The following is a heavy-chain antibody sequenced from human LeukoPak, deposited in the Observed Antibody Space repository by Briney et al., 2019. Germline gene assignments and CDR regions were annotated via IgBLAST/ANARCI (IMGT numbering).Heavy chain of an antibody. J-gene: IGHJ4*02. D-gene: IGHD2-15*01. Sequence: GGSLRLSCAASGFTFSIYGMHWVRQAPGKGLEWVAFIRYHGSYKYYADSVKGRFTISRDNSKNTLFLQMNRLRPEDTALYYCAKDVVGGYYSGGGDYWGQGTLVTVSS. CDR1: GFTFSIYG. CDR2: IRYHGSYK. CDR3: AKDVVGGYYSGGGDY. V-gene: IGHV3-30*02.